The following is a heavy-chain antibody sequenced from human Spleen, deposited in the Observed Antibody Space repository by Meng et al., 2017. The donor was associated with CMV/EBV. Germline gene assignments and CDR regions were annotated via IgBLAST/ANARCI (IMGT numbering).Heavy chain of an antibody. CDR3: ARGYYGSGSYYTLDY. CDR1: GGSISSYY. CDR2: IYTSGST. V-gene: IGHV4-4*07. Sequence: QVQLQESGPGLVKPSETLSLTCTVSGGSISSYYWSWIRQPAGKGLEWIGRIYTSGSTNYNPDLKSRVTMSVDTSKNLFSLKLSSVAAADTAVYYCARGYYGSGSYYTLDYGGQGTLGTVSA. J-gene: IGHJ4*02. D-gene: IGHD3-10*01.